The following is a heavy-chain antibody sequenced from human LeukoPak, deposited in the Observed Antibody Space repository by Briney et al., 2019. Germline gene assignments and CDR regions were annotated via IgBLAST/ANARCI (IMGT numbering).Heavy chain of an antibody. D-gene: IGHD6-19*01. V-gene: IGHV3-23*01. J-gene: IGHJ5*02. Sequence: PGGSLRLSCAASGFTFSSYAMSWVRQAPGKGLEWVSAINGSGGSTYYADSVKGRFTISRDNSKNTLYLQMNSLRAEDTAVYYCAKGIAVAGTIWFDPWGQGTLVTVSS. CDR1: GFTFSSYA. CDR2: INGSGGST. CDR3: AKGIAVAGTIWFDP.